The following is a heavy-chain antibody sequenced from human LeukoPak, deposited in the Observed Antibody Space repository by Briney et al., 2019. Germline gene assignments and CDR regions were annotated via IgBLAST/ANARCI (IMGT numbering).Heavy chain of an antibody. J-gene: IGHJ6*02. Sequence: GGSLRLSCADSGFTFSSHFLSWVRQAPGKGLEWVSAISGSGGSTYYADSVKGRFTISRDNSKNTLYLQMNSLRAEDTAVYYCAKGRYCSGGSCYTVSYYYYGMDVWGQGTTVTVSS. D-gene: IGHD2-15*01. V-gene: IGHV3-23*01. CDR1: GFTFSSHF. CDR3: AKGRYCSGGSCYTVSYYYYGMDV. CDR2: ISGSGGST.